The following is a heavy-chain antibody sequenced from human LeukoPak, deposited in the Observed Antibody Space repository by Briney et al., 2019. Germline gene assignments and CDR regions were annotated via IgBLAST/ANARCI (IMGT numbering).Heavy chain of an antibody. CDR3: AARGYCSATTCVMTGNLSVY. Sequence: SVKVSCKASGGTFNNSTVHWVRQAPGQGLEWMGRIIPKASIASYAQKFQDRLTITADKATNTVYMELSRLTPDETAAYYCAARGYCSATTCVMTGNLSVYWGQGTLITVS. D-gene: IGHD2-15*01. V-gene: IGHV1-69*02. CDR1: GGTFNNST. CDR2: IIPKASIA. J-gene: IGHJ4*02.